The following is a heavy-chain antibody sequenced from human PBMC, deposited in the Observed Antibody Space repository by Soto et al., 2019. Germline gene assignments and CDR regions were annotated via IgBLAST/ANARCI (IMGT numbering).Heavy chain of an antibody. CDR2: IKSKTDGGTT. V-gene: IGHV3-15*01. D-gene: IGHD2-2*02. Sequence: EVQLVESGGGLVKPGGSLRLSCAASGFTFSNAWMSWVRQAPGKGLEWVGRIKSKTDGGTTDYAAPVKGRFTISRDDSKNTLYLQMNSLKTEDTAVYYCTTGARGYCSSTSCYRAVYFDYWGQGTLVTVSS. CDR3: TTGARGYCSSTSCYRAVYFDY. J-gene: IGHJ4*02. CDR1: GFTFSNAW.